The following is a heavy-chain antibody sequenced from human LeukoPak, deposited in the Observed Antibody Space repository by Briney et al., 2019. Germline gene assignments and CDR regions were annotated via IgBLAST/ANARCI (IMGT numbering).Heavy chain of an antibody. Sequence: PGGSLRLSCAASGFTFSSYSMNWVRQAPGKGLEWVSSISSSSSYIYYADSVKGRFTISRDNAKNSLYLQMNSLRAEDTAVYYCAREGGLQLWGFGYWGQGTPVTVSS. CDR3: AREGGLQLWGFGY. V-gene: IGHV3-21*01. J-gene: IGHJ4*02. CDR1: GFTFSSYS. CDR2: ISSSSSYI. D-gene: IGHD5-18*01.